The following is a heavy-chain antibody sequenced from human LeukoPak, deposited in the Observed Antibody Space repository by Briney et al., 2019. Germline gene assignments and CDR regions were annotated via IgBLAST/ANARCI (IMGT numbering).Heavy chain of an antibody. J-gene: IGHJ4*02. CDR1: GGSISSGSYY. CDR3: ARGVYPDYFDY. Sequence: SETLSLTCTVSGGSISSGSYYWSWIRQPAGKGLEWIGRMSTSGSNNYNPSLKSRVTISIDTSKNLLSLKLNSVTAADTAVYYCARGVYPDYFDYWGQGTLVTVSS. CDR2: MSTSGSN. V-gene: IGHV4-61*02. D-gene: IGHD3-16*02.